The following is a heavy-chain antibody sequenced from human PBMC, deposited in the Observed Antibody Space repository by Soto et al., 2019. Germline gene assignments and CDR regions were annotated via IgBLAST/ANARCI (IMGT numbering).Heavy chain of an antibody. CDR1: RYSFTRYW. Sequence: GESLKISCKGSRYSFTRYWIGGVRQMPGKGLEWMGIIYPGDSDTRYSPSFQGQVTISADKSISTAYLQWSSLKASDTAMYYCARLPSPYNWGFDYWGQGTLVTVSS. V-gene: IGHV5-51*01. CDR3: ARLPSPYNWGFDY. CDR2: IYPGDSDT. J-gene: IGHJ4*02. D-gene: IGHD1-20*01.